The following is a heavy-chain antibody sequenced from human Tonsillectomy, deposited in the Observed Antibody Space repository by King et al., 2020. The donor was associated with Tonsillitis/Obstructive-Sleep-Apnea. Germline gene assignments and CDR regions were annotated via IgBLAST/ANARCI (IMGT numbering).Heavy chain of an antibody. Sequence: VQLPQWGAGLLKPSETLSLTCAVYGGSFSGYYWSWIRQPPGKGLEWIGEINHSGSTNYNPSLKSRVTISVDTSKNQFSLKLSSVTAADTAVYYCARGASAAAGKILFDYWGQGTLVTVSS. CDR1: GGSFSGYY. CDR2: INHSGST. CDR3: ARGASAAAGKILFDY. J-gene: IGHJ4*02. D-gene: IGHD6-13*01. V-gene: IGHV4-34*01.